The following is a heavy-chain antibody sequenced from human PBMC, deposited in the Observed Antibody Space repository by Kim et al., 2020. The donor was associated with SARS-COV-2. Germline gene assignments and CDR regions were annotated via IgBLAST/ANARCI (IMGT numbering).Heavy chain of an antibody. CDR2: IWYDGSNK. D-gene: IGHD2-2*01. J-gene: IGHJ6*02. CDR3: ARDRDIVVVPAASSGMDV. Sequence: GGSLRLSCAASGFTFSSYGMHWVRQAPGKGLEWVAVIWYDGSNKYYADSVKGRFTISRDNSKNTLYLQMNSLRAEDTAVYYCARDRDIVVVPAASSGMDVWGQGTTVTVSS. V-gene: IGHV3-33*01. CDR1: GFTFSSYG.